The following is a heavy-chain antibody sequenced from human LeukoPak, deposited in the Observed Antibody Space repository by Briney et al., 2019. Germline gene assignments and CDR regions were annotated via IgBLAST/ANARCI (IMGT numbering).Heavy chain of an antibody. CDR1: GGSFSSFH. CDR2: IRHTGQT. CDR3: ARDYDVLTAYPPTQLFDP. J-gene: IGHJ5*02. Sequence: SETLSLTCAVYGGSFSSFHWSWIRQPPGKELEWIGEIRHTGQTNYNPSLKSRVTISVDTSKNQFSLKLNSVTAADTAVYYCARDYDVLTAYPPTQLFDPWGQGTLVTVSS. D-gene: IGHD3-9*01. V-gene: IGHV4-34*01.